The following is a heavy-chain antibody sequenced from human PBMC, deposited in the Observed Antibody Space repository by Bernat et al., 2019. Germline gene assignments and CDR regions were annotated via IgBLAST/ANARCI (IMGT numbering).Heavy chain of an antibody. V-gene: IGHV4-31*03. CDR3: AGGAVLRYFDWLPTPDY. J-gene: IGHJ4*02. CDR1: GGSISSGGYY. CDR2: IYYSGST. Sequence: QVQLQESGPGLVKPSQTLSFTCSVSGGSISSGGYYWSWIRQHPGEGLEWIGSIYYSGSTYYNPSLKSRVTISVDTSKNQFSLKLSSVTAADTAVYYCAGGAVLRYFDWLPTPDYWGQGTLVTVSS. D-gene: IGHD3-9*01.